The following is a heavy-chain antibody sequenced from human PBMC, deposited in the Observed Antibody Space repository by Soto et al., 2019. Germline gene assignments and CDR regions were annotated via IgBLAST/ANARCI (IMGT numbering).Heavy chain of an antibody. J-gene: IGHJ6*02. CDR1: GFTFSSYW. CDR2: IQQDGSEK. Sequence: PGGSLRLSCAASGFTFSSYWMTWVRQAPGKGLEWVANIQQDGSEKYYVDSVKGRFTISRDNAKNSLYLQMNSLRDEDSAVYYCAREYAFLEWLLKENYYYYGMDVWGQGTTVTVSS. D-gene: IGHD3-3*02. V-gene: IGHV3-7*01. CDR3: AREYAFLEWLLKENYYYYGMDV.